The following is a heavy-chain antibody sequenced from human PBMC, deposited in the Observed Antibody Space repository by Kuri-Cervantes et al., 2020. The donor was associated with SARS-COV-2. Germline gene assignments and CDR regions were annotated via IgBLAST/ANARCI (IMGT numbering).Heavy chain of an antibody. CDR2: ISGSGGST. CDR3: AKPFHDYSDYGGAFDM. Sequence: GGSLRLSCAASGFTFSSYAMSWVRQAPGKGLEGVSAISGSGGSTYYADSVKGRFTVSRDDSKSTVYLQMNSLRPEDTALYYCAKPFHDYSDYGGAFDMWGPGTVVTVSS. V-gene: IGHV3-23*01. J-gene: IGHJ3*02. CDR1: GFTFSSYA. D-gene: IGHD4-11*01.